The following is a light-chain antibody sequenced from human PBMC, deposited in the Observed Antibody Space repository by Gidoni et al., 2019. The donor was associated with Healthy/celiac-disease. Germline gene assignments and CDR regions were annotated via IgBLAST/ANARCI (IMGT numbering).Light chain of an antibody. J-gene: IGKJ4*01. CDR3: QQHSNSALT. Sequence: EIALTQSPATLSLSPGERATLSCRASQSVSSYLAWYQQKPGQAPRLLIYDASNRDTGIPARFSGSGSGTDFTLTISSLEPEDFAIYYCQQHSNSALTFGGGTKVEIK. CDR1: QSVSSY. CDR2: DAS. V-gene: IGKV3-11*01.